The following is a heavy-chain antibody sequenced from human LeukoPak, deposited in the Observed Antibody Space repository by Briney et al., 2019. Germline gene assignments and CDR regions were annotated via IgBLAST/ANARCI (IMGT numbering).Heavy chain of an antibody. CDR3: ANPPITMIVVVIDDAFDI. CDR1: GFTFSSYA. Sequence: GGSLRLSCAASGFTFSSYAMSWVRQAPGKGLEWVSAISGSGGSTYYADSVKGRFTISRDNSKNTLYLQMNSLRAEDTAVYYCANPPITMIVVVIDDAFDIWAKGQWSPSLQ. J-gene: IGHJ3*02. CDR2: ISGSGGST. V-gene: IGHV3-23*01. D-gene: IGHD3-22*01.